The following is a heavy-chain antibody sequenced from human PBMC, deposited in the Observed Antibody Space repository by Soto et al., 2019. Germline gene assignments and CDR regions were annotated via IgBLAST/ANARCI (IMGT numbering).Heavy chain of an antibody. Sequence: GGSLRLSCAASGVTFSSYSMNWVRRAPGKGLEWVSSISSSSSYIYYADSVKGRFTISRDNAKNSLYLQMNRLRAEDAAMYYCARDMRAVRRVLPLDYWGQGTLVTVS. D-gene: IGHD3-10*01. V-gene: IGHV3-21*04. CDR2: ISSSSSYI. CDR1: GVTFSSYS. J-gene: IGHJ4*02. CDR3: ARDMRAVRRVLPLDY.